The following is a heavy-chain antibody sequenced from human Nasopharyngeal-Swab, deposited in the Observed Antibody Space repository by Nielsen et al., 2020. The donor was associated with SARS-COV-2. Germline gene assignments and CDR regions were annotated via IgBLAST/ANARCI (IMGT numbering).Heavy chain of an antibody. V-gene: IGHV3-30*18. CDR3: AKDGSYWFDY. CDR1: GFTFSSYG. Sequence: GGSLRLSCAASGFTFSSYGMHWVRQAPGKGLEWVAVISYDGSNKYYADSVKGRFTISRDNSKNTRYLQMNSLRAEDTAVYYCAKDGSYWFDYWGQGTLVTVSS. J-gene: IGHJ4*02. CDR2: ISYDGSNK. D-gene: IGHD1-26*01.